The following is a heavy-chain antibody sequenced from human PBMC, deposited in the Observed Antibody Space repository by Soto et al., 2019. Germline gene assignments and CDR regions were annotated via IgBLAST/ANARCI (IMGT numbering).Heavy chain of an antibody. CDR1: CFSFSDSA. Sequence: PGGSLRLSCVASCFSFSDSAMFWVRQAPGKGLEWVSTISYHSIGTHYADSVKGRFTISRDNSKDTVWLQMNGLRAEDTAVYYCAKDPSTGPADFWGQGTLVTVSS. CDR2: ISYHSIGT. V-gene: IGHV3-23*01. CDR3: AKDPSTGPADF. D-gene: IGHD3-9*01. J-gene: IGHJ4*02.